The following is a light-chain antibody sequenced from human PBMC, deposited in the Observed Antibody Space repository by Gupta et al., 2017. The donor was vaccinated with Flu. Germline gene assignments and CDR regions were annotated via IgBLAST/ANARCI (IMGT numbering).Light chain of an antibody. CDR3: CSYAGSYAWV. Sequence: QSTLTRPSSVSCLSGQYVPTFSTGTSSDVGGYNYVSWYQQPPGKAPQLVIYDVSKRPTAPPDLFSGAKSVNTAALIILGLQAEDDADYYCCSYAGSYAWVFGGGTKLTVL. V-gene: IGLV2-11*01. CDR2: DVS. J-gene: IGLJ3*02. CDR1: SSDVGGYNY.